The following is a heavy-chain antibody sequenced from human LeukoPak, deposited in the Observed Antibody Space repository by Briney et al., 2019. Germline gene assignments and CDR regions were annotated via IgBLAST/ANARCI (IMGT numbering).Heavy chain of an antibody. D-gene: IGHD3-22*01. CDR3: AKGMGGRYYDSSGYPY. V-gene: IGHV3-23*01. CDR2: ISGSGGST. Sequence: PGGSLRLSCAASGFTFSSYAMGWVRQAPGKGLEWVSAISGSGGSTYYADSVRGRFAISRDHSKNTLYLQMTSLRAEDTAIYYCAKGMGGRYYDSSGYPYWGQGTLVTVSS. CDR1: GFTFSSYA. J-gene: IGHJ4*02.